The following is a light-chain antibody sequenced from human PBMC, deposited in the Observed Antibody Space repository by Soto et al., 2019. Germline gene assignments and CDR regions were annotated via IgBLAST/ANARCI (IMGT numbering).Light chain of an antibody. CDR3: KAYGLSLNSLV. J-gene: IGLJ1*01. V-gene: IGLV1-40*01. CDR2: GDN. Sequence: QSVLTPPPSVSGAPRQRVSISCTGSTSNIGAPYDVHWHQHLPGTAPKLLIYGDNNRPSGVPDRFSGSKSGTSDSLAIIRIQAEDEADYYRKAYGLSLNSLVFGSGNKVT. CDR1: TSNIGAPYD.